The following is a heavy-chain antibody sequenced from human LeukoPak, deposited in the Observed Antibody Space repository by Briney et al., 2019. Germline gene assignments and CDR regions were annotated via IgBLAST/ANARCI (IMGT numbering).Heavy chain of an antibody. CDR1: GGSISSSSYY. D-gene: IGHD3-22*01. V-gene: IGHV4-39*01. CDR3: ARQSWNYYDSSGYYQGFYFDY. Sequence: SETLSLTCTVSGGSISSSSYYWGWIRQPPGKGLEWIGSIYYSGSTYYNPTLKSRVTISVDTSKNQCSLKPSSSTAADTAVYYCARQSWNYYDSSGYYQGFYFDYWGQGTLVTVSS. CDR2: IYYSGST. J-gene: IGHJ4*02.